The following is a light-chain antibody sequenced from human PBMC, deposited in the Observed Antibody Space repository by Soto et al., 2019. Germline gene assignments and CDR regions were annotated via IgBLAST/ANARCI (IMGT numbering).Light chain of an antibody. CDR1: SSNIGAVYD. V-gene: IGLV1-40*01. J-gene: IGLJ2*01. CDR3: QSYDSSLSALV. CDR2: GDD. Sequence: QTVVTQPPSVSGAPGQRVTISCTGSSSNIGAVYDVHWYQQLPGTAPKLLISGDDNRPSGVPDRFSGSKSGTSASLAITGLQAEDEADYYCQSYDSSLSALVFGGGTQLTVL.